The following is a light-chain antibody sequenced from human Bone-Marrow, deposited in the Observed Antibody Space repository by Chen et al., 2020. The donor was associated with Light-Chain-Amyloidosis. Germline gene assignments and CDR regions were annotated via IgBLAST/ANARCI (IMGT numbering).Light chain of an antibody. CDR2: EVT. CDR3: SSYTITNTLV. J-gene: IGLJ1*01. V-gene: IGLV2-14*01. Sequence: QSALTHPASVAGYTGQSITISATGTSSAVGGDNHVSWYQQHPDKAPKLMIYEVTNRPSWVPDRFSGSKSDNTASLTISGLQTEDEADYFCSSYTITNTLVFGSGTRVTVL. CDR1: SSAVGGDNH.